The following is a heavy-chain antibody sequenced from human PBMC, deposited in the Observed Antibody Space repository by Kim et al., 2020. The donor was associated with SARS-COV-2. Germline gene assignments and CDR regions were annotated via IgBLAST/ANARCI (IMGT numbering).Heavy chain of an antibody. J-gene: IGHJ4*02. Sequence: EDSVQDRFTISRDNSKNTLYLQMNSLRAEDTAVYYCAKVKATTVPLGFDYWGQGTLVTVSS. V-gene: IGHV3-30*02. D-gene: IGHD4-17*01. CDR3: AKVKATTVPLGFDY.